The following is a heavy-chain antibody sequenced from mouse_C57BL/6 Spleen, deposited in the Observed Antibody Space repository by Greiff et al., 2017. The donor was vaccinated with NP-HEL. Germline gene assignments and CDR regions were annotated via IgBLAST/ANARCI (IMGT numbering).Heavy chain of an antibody. CDR2: IDPEDGET. CDR3: ARGTTVVYWYCDV. V-gene: IGHV14-2*01. J-gene: IGHJ1*03. CDR1: GFNIKDYY. Sequence: VQLKESGAELVKPGASVKLSCTASGFNIKDYYMHWVKQRTEQGLEWIGRIDPEDGETKYAPKFQGKATMTADTSSNTAYLQLGSLTSEDTAVYYCARGTTVVYWYCDVWGTGTTVTVSS. D-gene: IGHD1-1*01.